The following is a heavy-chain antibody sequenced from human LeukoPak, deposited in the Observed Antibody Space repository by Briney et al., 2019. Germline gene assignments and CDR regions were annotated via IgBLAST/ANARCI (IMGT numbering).Heavy chain of an antibody. Sequence: GGSLRLSCAASGFTFSTYTMYWVRHPPGKRLEWVSIIGSSGGGIHYADSVKGRFIISRDNSKNALYLQMNGLRVEDTAVYYCAIDPNWGTHSWGQGVLVTVSS. CDR1: GFTFSTYT. V-gene: IGHV3-23*01. D-gene: IGHD7-27*01. J-gene: IGHJ4*02. CDR3: AIDPNWGTHS. CDR2: IGSSGGGI.